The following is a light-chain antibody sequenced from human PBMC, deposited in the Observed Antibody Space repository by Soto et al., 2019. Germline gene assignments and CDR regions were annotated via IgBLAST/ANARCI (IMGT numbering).Light chain of an antibody. CDR3: QQYHTLVS. V-gene: IGKV1-33*01. CDR2: DAS. CDR1: RDIRKY. J-gene: IGKJ4*01. Sequence: DIQMTQSPSSLSASVGDRVTITCQASRDIRKYLNWYQQKPGKAPKLLIYDASNLETGVTSRFSGSGSGTDFTFTISSLQSEDIATYYCQQYHTLVSFDGGTKVEIK.